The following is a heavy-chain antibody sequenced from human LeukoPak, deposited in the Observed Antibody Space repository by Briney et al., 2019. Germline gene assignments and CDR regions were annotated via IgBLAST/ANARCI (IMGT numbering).Heavy chain of an antibody. CDR3: ARDRRAAGIDY. Sequence: GGSLRLSCAASGFTFSSYSMNWVRQAPGKGLEWVSSISSSSSYIYYADSVKGRFIISRDNAKNSLYLQMISLRAEDTAVYYCARDRRAAGIDYWGQGTLVTVSS. CDR2: ISSSSSYI. V-gene: IGHV3-21*01. J-gene: IGHJ4*02. CDR1: GFTFSSYS. D-gene: IGHD6-13*01.